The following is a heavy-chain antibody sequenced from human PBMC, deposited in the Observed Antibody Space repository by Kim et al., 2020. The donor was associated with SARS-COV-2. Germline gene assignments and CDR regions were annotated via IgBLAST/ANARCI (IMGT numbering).Heavy chain of an antibody. J-gene: IGHJ4*02. Sequence: ADSRKGRITISRDNSKTTLYLQMNSLRAEDTAVYYCARGYSGSYYFFDYWGQGTLVTVSS. D-gene: IGHD1-26*01. V-gene: IGHV3-30*01. CDR3: ARGYSGSYYFFDY.